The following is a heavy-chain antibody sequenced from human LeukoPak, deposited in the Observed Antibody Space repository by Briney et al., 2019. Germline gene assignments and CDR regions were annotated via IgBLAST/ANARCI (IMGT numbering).Heavy chain of an antibody. CDR3: AKDRHYYDSSGYNS. CDR2: ISGSGGWT. J-gene: IGHJ4*02. CDR1: GFTFSRCG. V-gene: IGHV3-23*01. Sequence: GGTLRLSCAASGFTFSRCGMSWVRQAPGKGLEWISAISGSGGWTYYANSVKGRFTISRDNSKDTLYLQMNSLRVDDTAVYYCAKDRHYYDSSGYNSWGQGTLVTVSS. D-gene: IGHD3-22*01.